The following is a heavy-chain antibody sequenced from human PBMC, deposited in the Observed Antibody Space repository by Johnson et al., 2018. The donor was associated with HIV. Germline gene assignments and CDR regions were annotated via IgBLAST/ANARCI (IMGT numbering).Heavy chain of an antibody. V-gene: IGHV3-30-3*02. CDR3: AKHNGLYSSWPFDAFDI. CDR1: GFTFSSYG. CDR2: ISYDGSNK. J-gene: IGHJ3*02. D-gene: IGHD6-13*01. Sequence: QVPLVESGGGLVQPGGSLRLSCAASGFTFSSYGMHWVRQVSGKGLEWVAVISYDGSNKYYADSVKGRFTISRDNSKNTLYLQMNSLGPEDTAVYYCAKHNGLYSSWPFDAFDIWGRGTRVTGSS.